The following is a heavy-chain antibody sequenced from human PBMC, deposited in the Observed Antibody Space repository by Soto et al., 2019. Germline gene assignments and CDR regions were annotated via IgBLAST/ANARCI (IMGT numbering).Heavy chain of an antibody. J-gene: IGHJ4*02. Sequence: DVQLVESGGGLVKPGESLRLSCEASGFTFNTAWMTWLRQAPGKGLEWVALIKTEVEGVATHYAAPVNGRFTVSRDDSKNTLYLQMNSLRAEDTAVYYCARGNGLLYANPLYYFDYWGQGTLVTVSS. CDR2: IKTEVEGVAT. D-gene: IGHD3-3*01. V-gene: IGHV3-15*01. CDR3: ARGNGLLYANPLYYFDY. CDR1: GFTFNTAW.